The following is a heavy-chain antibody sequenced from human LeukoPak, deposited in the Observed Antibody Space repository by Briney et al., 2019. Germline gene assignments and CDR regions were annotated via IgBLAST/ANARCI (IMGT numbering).Heavy chain of an antibody. Sequence: SETLSLTCTVSGGSISSSSYYWGWIRQPPGKGLEWIGSIYYSGSTYYNPSLKSRVTISVDTSKNQFSLKLSSVTAADTAVYYCAGSIAARPGGEGFDYWGQGTLVTVSS. D-gene: IGHD6-6*01. CDR2: IYYSGST. CDR3: AGSIAARPGGEGFDY. CDR1: GGSISSSSYY. V-gene: IGHV4-39*07. J-gene: IGHJ4*02.